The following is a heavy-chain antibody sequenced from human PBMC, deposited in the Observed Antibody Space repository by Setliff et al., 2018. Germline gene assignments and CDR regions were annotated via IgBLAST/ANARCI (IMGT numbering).Heavy chain of an antibody. CDR2: VYTSGST. J-gene: IGHJ6*03. CDR3: ARAISGWYSAHYYYMDV. Sequence: SETLSLTCTVSGGSISSGSDYWTWIRQPAGKGLEWIGHVYTSGSTKYSSSLKSRVTISVDTSKNQFSLRLNSVTAADTAVYYCARAISGWYSAHYYYMDVWGKGTTVTVSS. D-gene: IGHD6-19*01. CDR1: GGSISSGSDY. V-gene: IGHV4-61*09.